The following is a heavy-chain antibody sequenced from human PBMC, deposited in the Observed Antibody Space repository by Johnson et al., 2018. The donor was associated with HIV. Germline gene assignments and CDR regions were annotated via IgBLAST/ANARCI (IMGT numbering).Heavy chain of an antibody. V-gene: IGHV3-7*01. J-gene: IGHJ3*02. D-gene: IGHD6-13*01. CDR1: GVTFSSYA. Sequence: VQLVEFGGGLVQRVGSLRLSCAASGVTFSSYAMSWVRQAPGKGLEWVTNIKLDGSEKYYVDSVRGRFTISRDNSKNTLYLQMNSLRAEDTAVYYCARDPAAAALRAFDIWGQGTMVTVSS. CDR3: ARDPAAAALRAFDI. CDR2: IKLDGSEK.